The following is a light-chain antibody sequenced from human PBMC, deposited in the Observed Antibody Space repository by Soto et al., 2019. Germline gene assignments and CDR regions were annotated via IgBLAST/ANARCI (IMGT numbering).Light chain of an antibody. V-gene: IGLV3-1*01. CDR1: KLGDKN. CDR2: EDT. Sequence: SYELTQPPSVSVSPGQTASIICSGDKLGDKNVCWYQQKPGQSPVLVIYEDTKRPSEIPERFSGSNSGNTATLTISGTQAMDEADYYCQAWVSGIALFGGGTKLTVL. CDR3: QAWVSGIAL. J-gene: IGLJ2*01.